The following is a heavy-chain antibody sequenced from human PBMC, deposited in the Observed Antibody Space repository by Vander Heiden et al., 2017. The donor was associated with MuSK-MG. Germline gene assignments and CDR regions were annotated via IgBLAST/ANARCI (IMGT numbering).Heavy chain of an antibody. CDR1: GFTFSSYG. CDR3: ARDKGYYYDSSGYYYGYYYYYYGMDV. V-gene: IGHV3-33*01. CDR2: IWYDGSNK. Sequence: QVQLVESGGGVVQPGRSLRLSCAASGFTFSSYGMPWVRQAPGKGLEWVAVIWYDGSNKYYADAVKGRFTISRDNSKNTLYLQMNSLRAEDTAVYYCARDKGYYYDSSGYYYGYYYYYYGMDVWGQGTTVTVSS. D-gene: IGHD3-22*01. J-gene: IGHJ6*02.